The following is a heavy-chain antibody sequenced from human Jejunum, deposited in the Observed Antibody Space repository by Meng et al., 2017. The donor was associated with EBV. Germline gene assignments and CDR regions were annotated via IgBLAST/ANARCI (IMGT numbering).Heavy chain of an antibody. D-gene: IGHD1-26*01. Sequence: QGGRKGTGPGWWNLWGTLSLPGLVLGASFTGATTYGGGIRHPQGKGVGWIGYIYNGGSTNYIPSRRTRVPISRNTSKNQFPLKLSSVTAAATAMYYCAYYLSGGGGVGSWGQGTLVTVSS. CDR1: GASFTGATTY. CDR2: IYNGGST. J-gene: IGHJ4*02. CDR3: AYYLSGGGGVGS. V-gene: IGHV4-61*01.